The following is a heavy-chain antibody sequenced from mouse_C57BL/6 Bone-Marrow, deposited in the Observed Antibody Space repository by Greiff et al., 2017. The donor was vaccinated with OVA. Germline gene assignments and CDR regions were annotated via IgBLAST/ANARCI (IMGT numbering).Heavy chain of an antibody. Sequence: EVPRVESGGGLVQPGGSLSLSCAASGFTFTAYYLSWVRQPPGNALEWLGFIRNKANGYTTEYSASVKGRFTISRDNSQSILYLQMNALRAEDSATYYCARFRNAMDYWGQGTSVTVSS. V-gene: IGHV7-3*01. CDR2: IRNKANGYTT. CDR3: ARFRNAMDY. CDR1: GFTFTAYY. J-gene: IGHJ4*01.